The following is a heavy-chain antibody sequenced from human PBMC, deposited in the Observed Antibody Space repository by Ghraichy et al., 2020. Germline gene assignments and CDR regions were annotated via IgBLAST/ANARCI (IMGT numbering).Heavy chain of an antibody. D-gene: IGHD6-6*01. Sequence: GGSLRLSCAASGFTFSSYSMNWVRQAPGKGLEWVSSISSSSSYIYYADSVKGRFTISRDNAKNSLYLQMNSLRAEDTAVYYCARDSSSSVGYFDLWGRGTLVTVSS. CDR3: ARDSSSSVGYFDL. J-gene: IGHJ2*01. CDR1: GFTFSSYS. V-gene: IGHV3-21*01. CDR2: ISSSSSYI.